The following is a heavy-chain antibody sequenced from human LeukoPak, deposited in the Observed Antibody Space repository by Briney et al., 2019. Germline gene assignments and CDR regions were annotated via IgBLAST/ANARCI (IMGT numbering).Heavy chain of an antibody. CDR2: ISNDASHK. V-gene: IGHV3-30-3*01. CDR1: GFTFSNYA. D-gene: IGHD3-22*01. CDR3: ARGHSSGNSYDAFDM. Sequence: GRSLRLSCAASGFTFSNYAIHWVRLAPGKGLEWVAVISNDASHKYYVDSVKGRFTVSRDHAKNTVDLQLNSLRAEDTAVYFCARGHSSGNSYDAFDMWGQGTKVTVSS. J-gene: IGHJ3*02.